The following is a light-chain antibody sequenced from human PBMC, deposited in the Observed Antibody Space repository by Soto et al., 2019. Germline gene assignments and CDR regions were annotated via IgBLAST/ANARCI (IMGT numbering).Light chain of an antibody. CDR3: QHDRTSPLT. CDR2: GAS. V-gene: IGKV3-20*01. Sequence: ELVLAQSPGTLSLSPGERATISCRASQTVRSSYLAWYQQKPGQAPRLVISGASSRATSVPHRFRGSGCVIDFARTSSSLLPEYFGVYYCQHDRTSPLTFGRGTKL. CDR1: QTVRSSY. J-gene: IGKJ4*01.